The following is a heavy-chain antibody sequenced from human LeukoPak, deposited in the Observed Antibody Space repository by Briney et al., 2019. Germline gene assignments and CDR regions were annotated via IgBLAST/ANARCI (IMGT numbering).Heavy chain of an antibody. Sequence: SETLSLTCTVSGGSISSSSYYWGWIRQPPGKGLEWIGNIYYSGSTYYNPSLKSRVTISVDTSKNQFSLKLSSVTAADTAVYYCARDWSRFDYWGQGTLVTVSS. CDR3: ARDWSRFDY. CDR2: IYYSGST. V-gene: IGHV4-39*07. D-gene: IGHD3-3*01. CDR1: GGSISSSSYY. J-gene: IGHJ4*02.